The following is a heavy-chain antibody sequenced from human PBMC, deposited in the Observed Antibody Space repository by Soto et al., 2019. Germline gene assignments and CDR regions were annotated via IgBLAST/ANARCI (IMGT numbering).Heavy chain of an antibody. CDR2: IYYSGGT. J-gene: IGHJ5*02. V-gene: IGHV4-39*01. Sequence: SETLSLTCTVSGGSISSSGYYWGWIRQPPGKGLEWIGSIYYSGGTYYNPSLKSRVAISVDTSKNQFSLKLSSVTAADTAVYYCATSPGNSIINWFDPWGQGPLVTVAS. D-gene: IGHD1-7*01. CDR3: ATSPGNSIINWFDP. CDR1: GGSISSSGYY.